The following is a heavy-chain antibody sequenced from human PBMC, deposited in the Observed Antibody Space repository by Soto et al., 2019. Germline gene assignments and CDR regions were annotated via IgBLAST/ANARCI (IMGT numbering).Heavy chain of an antibody. V-gene: IGHV4-59*01. J-gene: IGHJ4*02. CDR1: GGSISSYY. D-gene: IGHD2-15*01. CDR2: IYYSGST. Sequence: SETLSLTCTVSGGSISSYYWSWIRQPPGKGLEWIGYIYYSGSTNYNPSLKSRVTISVDTSKNQFSLKLSSVTAADTAVYYCARGFGGRGDYWGQGTLVTVSS. CDR3: ARGFGGRGDY.